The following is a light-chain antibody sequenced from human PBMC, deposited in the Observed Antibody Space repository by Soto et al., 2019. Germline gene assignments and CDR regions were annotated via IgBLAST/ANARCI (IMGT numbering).Light chain of an antibody. J-gene: IGKJ2*01. V-gene: IGKV1-5*03. Sequence: DIQMTQSPSTLSASVGDRVTITCRASQNVNGWLAWYQQKPGKAPKLLINKASTLESGVPSRFSGRGFGTEFTLTISSLQTDDFATYYCQQGHSTPYTFGQGT. CDR1: QNVNGW. CDR3: QQGHSTPYT. CDR2: KAS.